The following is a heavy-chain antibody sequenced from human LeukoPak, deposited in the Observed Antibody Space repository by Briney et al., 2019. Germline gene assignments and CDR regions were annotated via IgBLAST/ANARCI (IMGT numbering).Heavy chain of an antibody. D-gene: IGHD1-14*01. CDR3: ARRASGRRPFDY. CDR2: INHSGST. J-gene: IGHJ4*02. CDR1: GGSFSGYY. Sequence: SETLSLTCAVYGGSFSGYYWSWTRQPPGKGLEWIGEINHSGSTNYNPSLKSRVTISVDTSKNQFSLKLSSVTAADTAVYYCARRASGRRPFDYWGQGTLVTVSS. V-gene: IGHV4-34*01.